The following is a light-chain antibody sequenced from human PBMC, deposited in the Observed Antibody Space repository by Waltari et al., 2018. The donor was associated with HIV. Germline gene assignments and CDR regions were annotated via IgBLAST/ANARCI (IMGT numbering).Light chain of an antibody. CDR3: NSRDNTGDHPVI. CDR2: GKT. Sequence: SSELTQDPAVSVALGQTVTITCQGDSLRRYYAGWYQQKPGQAPVIVMLGKTNRPSGSPARFSGSSSGNIVSLTITGAQAEDEADYYCNSRDNTGDHPVIFGGGTRLTVL. J-gene: IGLJ2*01. V-gene: IGLV3-19*01. CDR1: SLRRYY.